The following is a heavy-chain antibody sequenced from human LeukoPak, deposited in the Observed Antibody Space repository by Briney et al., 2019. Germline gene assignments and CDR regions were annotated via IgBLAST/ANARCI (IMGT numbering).Heavy chain of an antibody. V-gene: IGHV3-30*18. J-gene: IGHJ4*02. D-gene: IGHD2-2*01. Sequence: PGRSLRLSCAASGFTFSSYGMHWVRQAPGKGLEWVAVISYDGSNKYYADSVKGRFTISRDNSKNTLYPQMNSLRAEDTAVYYCAKGVGGYCSSTSCSEDYFDYWGQGTLVTVSS. CDR2: ISYDGSNK. CDR3: AKGVGGYCSSTSCSEDYFDY. CDR1: GFTFSSYG.